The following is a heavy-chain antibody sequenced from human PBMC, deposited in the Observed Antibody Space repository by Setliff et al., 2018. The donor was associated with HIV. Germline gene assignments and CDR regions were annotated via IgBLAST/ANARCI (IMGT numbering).Heavy chain of an antibody. Sequence: SVKVSCKASGGIFSSYSISWVRQAPGQGLEWMGRILPIFGTRDYAQKFQGRVTITADKSTSTAYMELRSLRSEDTAVYDCARDQVSMVRAVRLVAWGQGSLVTV. D-gene: IGHD3-10*01. CDR2: ILPIFGTR. V-gene: IGHV1-69*06. CDR1: GGIFSSYS. CDR3: ARDQVSMVRAVRLVA. J-gene: IGHJ1*01.